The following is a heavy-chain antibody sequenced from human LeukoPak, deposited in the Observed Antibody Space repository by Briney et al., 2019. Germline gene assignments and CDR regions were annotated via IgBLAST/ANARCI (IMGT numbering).Heavy chain of an antibody. CDR1: GYSFTSYW. J-gene: IGHJ4*02. CDR3: ARHPHFDWLFRRPRSTIPFDY. D-gene: IGHD3-9*01. V-gene: IGHV5-51*01. CDR2: IYPGDSDT. Sequence: RAGESLKISCKGSGYSFTSYWIGWVRQMPGKGLEWMGIIYPGDSDTRYSPSFQGQVTISADKSISTAYLEWSSLKASDTAMYYCARHPHFDWLFRRPRSTIPFDYWGQGTLVTVSS.